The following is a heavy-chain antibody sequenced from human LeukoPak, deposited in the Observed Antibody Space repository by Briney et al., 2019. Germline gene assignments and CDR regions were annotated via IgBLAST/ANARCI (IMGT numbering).Heavy chain of an antibody. J-gene: IGHJ4*02. D-gene: IGHD3-3*01. Sequence: PSETLSLTCTVSGGSISSYYWSWIRQPPGKELEWIGYIYYSGSTNYNPSLKSRVTISVDTSKNQFSLKLSSVTAADTAVYYCAGHEIRFLEWSHYFDYWGQGTLVTVSS. V-gene: IGHV4-59*01. CDR2: IYYSGST. CDR1: GGSISSYY. CDR3: AGHEIRFLEWSHYFDY.